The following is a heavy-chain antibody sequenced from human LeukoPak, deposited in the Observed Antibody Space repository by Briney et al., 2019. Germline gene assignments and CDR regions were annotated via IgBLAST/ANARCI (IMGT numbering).Heavy chain of an antibody. V-gene: IGHV4-39*01. Sequence: SETLSLTCTVSGGSISSSSYYWGWIRQPPGQGLEWIGSIYYSGSTYYNPSLKSRVTISVDTSKNQFSLKLSSVTAADTAVYYCARAYYDFWSGYYAMRGYFDYWGQGTLVTVSS. J-gene: IGHJ4*02. CDR1: GGSISSSSYY. CDR2: IYYSGST. CDR3: ARAYYDFWSGYYAMRGYFDY. D-gene: IGHD3-3*01.